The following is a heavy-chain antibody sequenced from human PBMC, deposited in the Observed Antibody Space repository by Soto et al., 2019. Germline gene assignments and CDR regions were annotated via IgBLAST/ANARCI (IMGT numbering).Heavy chain of an antibody. CDR1: GFTVTNSY. V-gene: IGHV3-53*01. CDR3: ARAVFERLYFDQ. Sequence: ESGGDLIQPGGSLRLSCAASGFTVTNSYMAWVRQAPGKGLEWVSVVYTSGRTYHADSVKGRFTVSRDISTNMFFLQMNKLSAEDMATYYCARAVFERLYFDQWGRGTLVTVSS. CDR2: VYTSGRT. D-gene: IGHD1-1*01. J-gene: IGHJ4*02.